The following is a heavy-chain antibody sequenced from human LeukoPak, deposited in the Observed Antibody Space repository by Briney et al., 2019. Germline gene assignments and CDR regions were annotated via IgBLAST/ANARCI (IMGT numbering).Heavy chain of an antibody. D-gene: IGHD6-13*01. Sequence: SETLSLTCTVSDGSISSYYWSWIRQPPGKGLEWIGYIYYSGSTNYNPSLKSRVTISVDTSKNQFSLKPSSVTAADTAVYYCARHSEVAAGTPFYYWGQGTLVTVSS. CDR2: IYYSGST. CDR1: DGSISSYY. J-gene: IGHJ4*02. CDR3: ARHSEVAAGTPFYY. V-gene: IGHV4-59*08.